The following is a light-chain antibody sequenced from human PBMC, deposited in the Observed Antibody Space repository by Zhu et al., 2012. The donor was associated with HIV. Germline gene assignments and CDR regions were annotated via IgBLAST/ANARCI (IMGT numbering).Light chain of an antibody. CDR2: GAS. J-gene: IGKJ2*01. V-gene: IGKV3-20*01. CDR3: QQHANSPGYT. Sequence: EIVLTQSPGTLSLSPGERATLSCRASQSVSSSYLAWYQQKPGQAPRLLIYGASSRATGIPDRFSGSGSGTDFTLTISRLEPEDFAVYYCQQHANSPGYTFGQGTKLEIK. CDR1: QSVSSSY.